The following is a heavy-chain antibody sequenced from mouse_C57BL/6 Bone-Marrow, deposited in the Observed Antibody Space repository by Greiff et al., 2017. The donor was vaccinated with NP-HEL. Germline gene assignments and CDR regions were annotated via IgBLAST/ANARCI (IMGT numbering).Heavy chain of an antibody. Sequence: VMLVESGAELARPGASVKLSCKASGYTFTSYGISWVKQRTGQGLEWIGEIYPRSGNTYYNEKFKGKATLTADKSSSTAYMELRSLTSEDSAVYFCARGNYYGSSPFAYWGQGTLVTVSA. V-gene: IGHV1-81*01. CDR1: GYTFTSYG. J-gene: IGHJ3*01. CDR3: ARGNYYGSSPFAY. CDR2: IYPRSGNT. D-gene: IGHD1-1*01.